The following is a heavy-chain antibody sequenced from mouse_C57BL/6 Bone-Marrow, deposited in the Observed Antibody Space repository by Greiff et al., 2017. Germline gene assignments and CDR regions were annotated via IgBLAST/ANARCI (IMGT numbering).Heavy chain of an antibody. CDR3: ARNGGVTTVVGHFDV. CDR2: IWSGGST. CDR1: GFSLTSYG. D-gene: IGHD1-1*01. Sequence: VQLVESGPGLVQPSQSLSITCTVSGFSLTSYGVHWVRQSPGKGLEWLGVIWSGGSTDYNAAFISRLSISKDNSKSQVFFKMNSLQADDTAIYYCARNGGVTTVVGHFDVWGTGTTVTVSS. V-gene: IGHV2-2*01. J-gene: IGHJ1*03.